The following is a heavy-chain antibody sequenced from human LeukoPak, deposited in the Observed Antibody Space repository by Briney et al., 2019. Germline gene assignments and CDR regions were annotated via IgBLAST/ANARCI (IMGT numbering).Heavy chain of an antibody. D-gene: IGHD4-23*01. CDR3: ARGGYGGASPFDY. J-gene: IGHJ4*02. CDR2: IYYSGST. V-gene: IGHV4-59*01. Sequence: SETLSLTCTVSGDSISGYYWSWIRPPPWKGLEWIGYIYYSGSTNYNPSLKSRGPISVDTSKNQFSLKVSSVTAGGTAVYYCARGGYGGASPFDYWGQGTLVTVSS. CDR1: GDSISGYY.